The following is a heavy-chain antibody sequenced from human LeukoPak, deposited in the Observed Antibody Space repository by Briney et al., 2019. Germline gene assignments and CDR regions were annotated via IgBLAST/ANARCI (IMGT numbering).Heavy chain of an antibody. CDR1: GVSISAYY. Sequence: PSVTLSLTCSVSGVSISAYYWSWIRQPAGKGLEWIGRIYPGESIYASENTNYNPSLKSRVTISVDTSKNQFSLRLSSVTTADTAVYYCAGASVWAATRAAAGNDYWGQGTLVTVSS. CDR2: IYPGESIYASENT. CDR3: AGASVWAATRAAAGNDY. D-gene: IGHD6-13*01. J-gene: IGHJ4*02. V-gene: IGHV4-4*07.